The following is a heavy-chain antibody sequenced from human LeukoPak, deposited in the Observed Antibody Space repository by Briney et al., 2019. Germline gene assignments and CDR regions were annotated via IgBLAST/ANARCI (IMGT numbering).Heavy chain of an antibody. V-gene: IGHV4-59*08. CDR3: ARHGNYGSGSYATIDY. D-gene: IGHD3-10*01. Sequence: SETLSLTCSVSGGSVSSYYWSWIRQSPGKGLEWIGYIHNSGRTNYNPSLKSRVTISVDTSKNQFSLKLSSVTAADTAVYYCARHGNYGSGSYATIDYWGQGTLVTVSS. CDR2: IHNSGRT. CDR1: GGSVSSYY. J-gene: IGHJ4*02.